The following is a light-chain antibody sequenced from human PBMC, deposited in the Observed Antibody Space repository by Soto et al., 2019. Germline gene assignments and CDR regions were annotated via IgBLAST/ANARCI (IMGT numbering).Light chain of an antibody. CDR3: QQYGSSPLVT. Sequence: EIVVTQSPGTLSLSPVERATLSFRASQSVSSSYLAWYQQKPGQAPRLLIYGASSRATGIPDRFSGSGSGTDFTLTISRLEPEDFAVYYCQQYGSSPLVTFGQGTKVDIK. V-gene: IGKV3-20*01. J-gene: IGKJ1*01. CDR2: GAS. CDR1: QSVSSSY.